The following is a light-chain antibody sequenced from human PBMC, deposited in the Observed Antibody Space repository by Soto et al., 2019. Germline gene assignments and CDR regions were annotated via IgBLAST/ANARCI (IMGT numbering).Light chain of an antibody. V-gene: IGLV2-14*01. J-gene: IGLJ2*01. CDR1: YSDVGGYKY. CDR3: ASYTSSSTSVI. CDR2: EVS. Sequence: QSVLTQPASVSGSPGQSITISCTGTYSDVGGYKYVSWYQQHPDKAPKLIIFEVSNRPSGISSRFSGSKSGNTASLTISGLQAEDEADYYCASYTSSSTSVIFGRGTKLTVL.